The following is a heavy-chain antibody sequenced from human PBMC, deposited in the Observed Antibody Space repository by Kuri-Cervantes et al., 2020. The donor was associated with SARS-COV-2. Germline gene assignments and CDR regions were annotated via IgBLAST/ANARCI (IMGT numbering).Heavy chain of an antibody. Sequence: GESLKFSCAASGFTVSSNYMSWARQAPGKGLEWVSVIYSGGSTYYADSVKGRFTISRDNSKNTLYLQMNSLRAEDTAVYYCARAALGYCSGGSCYGFVYYYMDVWGKGTTVTVSS. V-gene: IGHV3-53*01. D-gene: IGHD2-15*01. CDR2: IYSGGST. J-gene: IGHJ6*03. CDR3: ARAALGYCSGGSCYGFVYYYMDV. CDR1: GFTVSSNY.